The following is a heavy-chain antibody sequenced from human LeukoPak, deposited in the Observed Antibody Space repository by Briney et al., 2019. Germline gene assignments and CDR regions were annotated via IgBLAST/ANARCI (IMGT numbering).Heavy chain of an antibody. CDR3: ARSSENSGSYYYYYYYMDV. Sequence: SGTLSLTCAVSGGSISSSNWWSWVRQPPGKGLEWIGEIYHSGSTNYNPSLKSRVTISVDKSKNQFSLKLSSVTAADTAVYYCARSSENSGSYYYYYYYMDVWGKGTTVTVSS. CDR2: IYHSGST. J-gene: IGHJ6*03. D-gene: IGHD1-26*01. V-gene: IGHV4-4*02. CDR1: GGSISSSNW.